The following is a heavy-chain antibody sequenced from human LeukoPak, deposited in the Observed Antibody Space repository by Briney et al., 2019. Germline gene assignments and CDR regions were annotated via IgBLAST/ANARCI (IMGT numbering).Heavy chain of an antibody. Sequence: GESLKISCKASGYTFNNYWIAWVRQMPGEGLEWMGIIYPGDSDTRYSPSFQGHVTISADRSISTAYLQWSSLKASDSAIYYCARVGGCSFIGCLPPYYSYWYMDVWGKGTTVTVSS. CDR1: GYTFNNYW. J-gene: IGHJ6*03. CDR2: IYPGDSDT. D-gene: IGHD3-10*01. V-gene: IGHV5-51*01. CDR3: ARVGGCSFIGCLPPYYSYWYMDV.